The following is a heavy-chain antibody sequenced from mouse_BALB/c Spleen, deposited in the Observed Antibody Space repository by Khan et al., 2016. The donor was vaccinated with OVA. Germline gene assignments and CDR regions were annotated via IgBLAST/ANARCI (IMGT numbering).Heavy chain of an antibody. D-gene: IGHD2-1*01. V-gene: IGHV3-6*02. J-gene: IGHJ3*01. Sequence: EVQLQESGPGLVNPSQSLSLTCSVSGYSITSGYFWSWIRQFPGNRLEWMGYISYDGSNKYNPSLKNRISITRDTSKKQIFLKLNSVTTGDTATYYCASKSYGKGAYWGQGTLVTVSA. CDR1: GYSITSGYF. CDR3: ASKSYGKGAY. CDR2: ISYDGSN.